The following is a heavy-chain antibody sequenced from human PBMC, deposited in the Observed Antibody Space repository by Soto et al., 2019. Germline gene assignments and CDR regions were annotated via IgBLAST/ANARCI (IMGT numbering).Heavy chain of an antibody. Sequence: ASVKVSCKASDDSLSSHFIHLVRQAPGESLQWMGIINPGPNSASYAQEFQGRLRLTSDMSSRTIFMHLSSLRAEDTAVYYCTRGGNFRFDDWGQGTLVTVSS. D-gene: IGHD1-26*01. CDR1: DDSLSSHF. J-gene: IGHJ4*02. CDR3: TRGGNFRFDD. V-gene: IGHV1-46*01. CDR2: INPGPNSA.